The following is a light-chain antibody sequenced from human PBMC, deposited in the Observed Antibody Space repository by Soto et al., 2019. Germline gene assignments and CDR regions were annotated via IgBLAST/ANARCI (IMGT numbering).Light chain of an antibody. CDR2: KVS. CDR1: QSLVHSDGNTY. CDR3: VQTIHSPWT. J-gene: IGKJ1*01. V-gene: IGKV2-30*02. Sequence: DVVMTQSPLSLPVTLGQPASISCRSSQSLVHSDGNTYLNWFQQRPGQSPRRLIYKVSNRDSGVPDRFSGSGSGTDFTLKISRVEAEDVAVYYCVQTIHSPWTFGQGTKVEIK.